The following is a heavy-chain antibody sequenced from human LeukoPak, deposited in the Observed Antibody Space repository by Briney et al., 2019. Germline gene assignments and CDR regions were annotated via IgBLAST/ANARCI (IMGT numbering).Heavy chain of an antibody. CDR3: ARSTSVGEDAFDI. J-gene: IGHJ3*02. CDR1: GGSISSYY. CDR2: IYYSGST. V-gene: IGHV4-59*12. Sequence: SEILSLTCTVSGGSISSYYWSWIRQPPGKGLEWIGYIYYSGSTNYNPSLKSRVTISVDTSKNQFSLKLSSVTAADTAVYYCARSTSVGEDAFDIWGQGTMVTVSS. D-gene: IGHD3-16*01.